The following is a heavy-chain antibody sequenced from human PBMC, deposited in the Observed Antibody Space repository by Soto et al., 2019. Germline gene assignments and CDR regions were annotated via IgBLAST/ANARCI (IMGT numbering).Heavy chain of an antibody. J-gene: IGHJ4*02. CDR1: GYSFTSYG. CDR3: ARAPRQWLALFYYDH. V-gene: IGHV1-3*04. D-gene: IGHD6-19*01. CDR2: INTGNAKT. Sequence: QVHLVQSGAEVKKPGASVKVSCKASGYSFTSYGLNWVRQAPGHRPEWMGWINTGNAKTQLSQKFQGRVVITRDTSASTVYMELTSLTADDTAVYYCARAPRQWLALFYYDHWGQGTLVTVSS.